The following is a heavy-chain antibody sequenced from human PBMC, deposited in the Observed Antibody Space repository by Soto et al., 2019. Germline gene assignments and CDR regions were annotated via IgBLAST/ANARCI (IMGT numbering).Heavy chain of an antibody. CDR3: ARDQFTGDWFDA. CDR1: GFAFSSSY. Sequence: EVQLVESGGGLVQPGGSLRLSCEASGFAFSSSYMHWVRQAPGKGLVWVSRINGDGSGTNYADSVRGRFTISRDNAKNTLYLQINSLRAEDTAVYYCARDQFTGDWFDAWGQGTLVTVSS. J-gene: IGHJ5*02. V-gene: IGHV3-74*01. CDR2: INGDGSGT. D-gene: IGHD4-17*01.